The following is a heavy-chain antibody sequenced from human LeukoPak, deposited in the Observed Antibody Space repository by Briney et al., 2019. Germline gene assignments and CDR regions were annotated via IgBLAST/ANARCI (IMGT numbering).Heavy chain of an antibody. Sequence: SQTLSLTCTVSSGSISSSGYYWSWIRQLSGKGLEWIGSTSYSGTTYYNPSLKSRVTISLDTSKHQFSLKLSSVTAADTAVYYCAKGRPAAGQYYFDYWGQGILVTVSS. J-gene: IGHJ4*02. CDR3: AKGRPAAGQYYFDY. V-gene: IGHV4-31*03. CDR1: SGSISSSGYY. CDR2: TSYSGTT. D-gene: IGHD6-13*01.